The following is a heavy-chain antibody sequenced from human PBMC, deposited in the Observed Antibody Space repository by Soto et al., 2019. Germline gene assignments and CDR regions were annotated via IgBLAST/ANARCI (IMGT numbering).Heavy chain of an antibody. D-gene: IGHD2-2*01. CDR1: GFTFSSYS. CDR3: ARDYIVVVPAAMVNWFDP. CDR2: ISSSSSYI. J-gene: IGHJ5*02. Sequence: PGGSLRLSCAASGFTFSSYSMNWVRQAPGKGLEWVSSISSSSSYIYYADSVKGRFTISRDNAKNSLYLQMNSLRAEDTAVYYCARDYIVVVPAAMVNWFDPWRQGTLVTVSS. V-gene: IGHV3-21*01.